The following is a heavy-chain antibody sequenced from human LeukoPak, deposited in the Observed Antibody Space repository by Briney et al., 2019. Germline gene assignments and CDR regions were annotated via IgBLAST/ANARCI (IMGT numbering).Heavy chain of an antibody. CDR1: GFTFSSYA. D-gene: IGHD3-10*01. CDR3: AKGSLLWFGELLSQIDY. Sequence: GGSLRLSCAASGFTFSSYAMSWVRQAPGKGLEWVSAISGSGGSTYYADSVKGRFTISRDNSKNTLYLQMNSLRAEDTAVNYCAKGSLLWFGELLSQIDYWGQGTLVTVSS. J-gene: IGHJ4*02. CDR2: ISGSGGST. V-gene: IGHV3-23*01.